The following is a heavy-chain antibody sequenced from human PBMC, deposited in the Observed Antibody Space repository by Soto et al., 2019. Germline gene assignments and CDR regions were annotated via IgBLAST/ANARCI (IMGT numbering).Heavy chain of an antibody. CDR1: GFTFSNAW. CDR2: IKSKIDGGTA. CDR3: STNLPNYDILTGRIY. V-gene: IGHV3-15*01. Sequence: EVQLVESGGGLVKPGGSLRLSCAASGFTFSNAWMSWVRQAPETGMEWVGRIKSKIDGGTADYAAPVKGRFTISRDDSKNTLYLQMNSLKTEDTAVYYCSTNLPNYDILTGRIYWGQGTLVTVSS. J-gene: IGHJ4*02. D-gene: IGHD3-9*01.